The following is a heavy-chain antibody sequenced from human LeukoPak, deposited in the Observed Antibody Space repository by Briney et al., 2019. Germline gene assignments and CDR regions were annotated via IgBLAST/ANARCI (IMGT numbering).Heavy chain of an antibody. CDR2: IWYDGSNK. Sequence: GSLRLACAASGFTFNEFGVHWVRQAPGQGLEWVALIWYDGSNKYYADSVKGRFTISGDNSKNTVYLQMNSLRVEDTAIYYCARDRPTGSYYSIDYWGQGTLATVSS. D-gene: IGHD1-26*01. V-gene: IGHV3-33*01. CDR1: GFTFNEFG. CDR3: ARDRPTGSYYSIDY. J-gene: IGHJ4*02.